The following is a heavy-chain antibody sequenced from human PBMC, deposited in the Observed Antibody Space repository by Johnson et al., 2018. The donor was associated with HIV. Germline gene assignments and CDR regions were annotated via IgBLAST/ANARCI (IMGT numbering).Heavy chain of an antibody. CDR2: IYSDGVT. Sequence: VQLVESGGGVVQPGGSLRLSCTASGFTFSYYGMHWVRQAPGKGLEWVSVIYSDGVTYYADSVQGRFTLSRDNSQNTLYLQMNSLRAEDTAVYYCARKGDAFDIWGQGTKVTVSS. V-gene: IGHV3-NL1*01. CDR3: ARKGDAFDI. J-gene: IGHJ3*02. CDR1: GFTFSYYG.